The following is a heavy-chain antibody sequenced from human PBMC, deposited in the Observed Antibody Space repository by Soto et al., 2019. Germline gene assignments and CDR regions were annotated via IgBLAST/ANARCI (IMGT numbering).Heavy chain of an antibody. CDR2: IFYSGFT. CDR3: ARGGDRDWFGP. Sequence: QVQLQESGPGLVRPSETLSLTCTVSGDSMSNYSWSWIRQTPGKGLEWIGYIFYSGFTKCNPSLDSRVTISVDTSKNHFSLKLTSVTAADTAVYYCARGGDRDWFGPWGPGTLVTVSS. CDR1: GDSMSNYS. V-gene: IGHV4-59*01. J-gene: IGHJ5*02. D-gene: IGHD7-27*01.